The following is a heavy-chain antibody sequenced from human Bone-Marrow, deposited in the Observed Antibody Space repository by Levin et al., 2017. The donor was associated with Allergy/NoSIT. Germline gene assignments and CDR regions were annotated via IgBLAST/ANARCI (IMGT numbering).Heavy chain of an antibody. CDR1: GFHFSDRG. V-gene: IGHV3-33*01. CDR2: IWYGGTDK. CDR3: ARDLDTSELFDS. D-gene: IGHD1-1*01. Sequence: LSLPCAASGFHFSDRGMHWVRQAPGKGLEWVGIIWYGGTDKHYADSVRGRFIISRDNSKNTLYLQMNSLRAKDTAVYYCARDLDTSELFDSWGQGTLVTVAS. J-gene: IGHJ4*02.